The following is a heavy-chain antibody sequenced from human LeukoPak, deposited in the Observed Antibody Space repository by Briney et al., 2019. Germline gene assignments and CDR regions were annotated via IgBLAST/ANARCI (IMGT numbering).Heavy chain of an antibody. Sequence: SETLSLTCAVYGGSFSGYYWSWIRQPPGKGLEWIGEINHSGSTNYNPSLKSRVTISVDTSKNQFSLKLSSVTAADTAVYYCARDLSGLWFGEFSYYYYMDVWGKGTTVTISS. CDR3: ARDLSGLWFGEFSYYYYMDV. V-gene: IGHV4-34*01. D-gene: IGHD3-10*01. CDR2: INHSGST. J-gene: IGHJ6*03. CDR1: GGSFSGYY.